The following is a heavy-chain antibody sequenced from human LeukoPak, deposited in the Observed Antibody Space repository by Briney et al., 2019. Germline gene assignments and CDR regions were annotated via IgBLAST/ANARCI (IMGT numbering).Heavy chain of an antibody. CDR1: GYIFTSFY. D-gene: IGHD1-26*01. CDR3: ARSRSGTYLLAY. CDR2: INPSGGNT. Sequence: GASVKVSCKASGYIFTSFYIHWVRQAPGQGLEWMGIINPSGGNTGNAQKFQGRVTMTRDTSTSTVYMELRGLSSEDTAVYYCARSRSGTYLLAYWGQGTLVTVSS. V-gene: IGHV1-46*01. J-gene: IGHJ4*02.